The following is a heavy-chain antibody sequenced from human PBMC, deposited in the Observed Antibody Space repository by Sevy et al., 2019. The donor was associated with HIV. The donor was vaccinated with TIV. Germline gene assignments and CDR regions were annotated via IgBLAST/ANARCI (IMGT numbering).Heavy chain of an antibody. D-gene: IGHD3-22*01. Sequence: GGSLRLSCVASGFTFSGCAMGWVRQAPGKGLEWVSYISRSSSTIYYADSVKGRFTISRDNAKNSLYLQMNSLRDEDTALYYCARERKMYDSSGYYFHFDYWGQGTLVTVSS. J-gene: IGHJ4*02. CDR3: ARERKMYDSSGYYFHFDY. CDR1: GFTFSGCA. CDR2: ISRSSSTI. V-gene: IGHV3-48*02.